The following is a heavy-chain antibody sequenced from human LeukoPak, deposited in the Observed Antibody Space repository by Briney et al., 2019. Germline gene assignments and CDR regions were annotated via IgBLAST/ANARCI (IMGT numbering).Heavy chain of an antibody. D-gene: IGHD4-17*01. CDR1: GFTFSDAW. CDR3: STWTTERAGFEVRHAY. Sequence: PGGSLRLSCAASGFTFSDAWTYWVRQAPGKGPEWIGRIKRKIDGETTDYATPVKGRFTMSRDDSRNTLFLQLNSLKTEDTAMYYCSTWTTERAGFEVRHAYWGQGTLVTVSS. J-gene: IGHJ4*02. CDR2: IKRKIDGETT. V-gene: IGHV3-15*01.